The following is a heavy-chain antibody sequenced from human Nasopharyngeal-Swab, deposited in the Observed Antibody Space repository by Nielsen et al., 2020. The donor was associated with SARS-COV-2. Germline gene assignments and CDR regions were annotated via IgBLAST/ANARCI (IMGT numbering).Heavy chain of an antibody. CDR2: IFPGDSDT. V-gene: IGHV5-51*01. D-gene: IGHD1-26*01. CDR1: GYRFTDYW. Sequence: GGSLRLSCATSGYRFTDYWIAWVRQAPGKGLECMGTIFPGDSDTRYSPSFEGRVTISVDQSITTAYLHWTSLKASDTAKYYCAIGAAVVTLFHGMDVWGQGTMVTVSS. J-gene: IGHJ6*02. CDR3: AIGAAVVTLFHGMDV.